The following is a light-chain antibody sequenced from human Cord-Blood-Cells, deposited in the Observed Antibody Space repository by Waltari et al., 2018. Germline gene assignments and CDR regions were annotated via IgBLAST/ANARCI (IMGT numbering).Light chain of an antibody. CDR1: QSVSSN. CDR2: GAS. CDR3: QQYNNWPVT. V-gene: IGKV3-15*01. Sequence: EIVMTQSPATLSVSPGERATLSCRASQSVSSNLAWYQQKPGQAPSLLIYGASTRATGIPARCSGSGSGTEFTLTISSLQSEDFAVYYCQQYNNWPVTFGPGTKVDIK. J-gene: IGKJ3*01.